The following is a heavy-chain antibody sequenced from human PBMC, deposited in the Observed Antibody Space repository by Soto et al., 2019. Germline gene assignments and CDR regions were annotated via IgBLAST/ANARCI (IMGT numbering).Heavy chain of an antibody. Sequence: GASVKVSCKASGYTFTYRYLHWVRQAPGQALEWMGWITPFNGNTNYAQKFQDRVTITRDRSMSTAYMELSSLRSEDTAMYYCASGQLPYYFDYWGQGTLVTVSS. CDR3: ASGQLPYYFDY. D-gene: IGHD2-2*01. CDR1: GYTFTYRY. CDR2: ITPFNGNT. J-gene: IGHJ4*02. V-gene: IGHV1-45*02.